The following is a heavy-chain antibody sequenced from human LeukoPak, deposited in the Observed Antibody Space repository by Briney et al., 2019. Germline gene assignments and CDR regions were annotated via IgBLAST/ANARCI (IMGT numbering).Heavy chain of an antibody. Sequence: GGSLRLSCAASGFTFSSYSMNWVRQAPGKGLEWVSSISSSSSYIYYADSVKGRFTISRDNAKNSLYLQMNSLRAEDTAVYYCAKTDNWNDDYFDYWGQGTLVTVSS. J-gene: IGHJ4*02. D-gene: IGHD1-1*01. CDR3: AKTDNWNDDYFDY. V-gene: IGHV3-21*01. CDR2: ISSSSSYI. CDR1: GFTFSSYS.